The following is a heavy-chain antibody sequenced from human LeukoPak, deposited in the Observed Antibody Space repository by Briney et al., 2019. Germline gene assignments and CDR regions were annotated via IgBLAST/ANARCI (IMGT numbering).Heavy chain of an antibody. CDR2: IKSKTDGGTT. Sequence: GGSLRLSCAASGFTFSNAWMSWVRQALGKGLEWVGRIKSKTDGGTTDYAAPVKGRFTISRDDSKNTLYLQMNSLKTEDTAVYYCTTDGAYSGYDPAGYFDYWGQGTLVTVSS. J-gene: IGHJ4*02. CDR3: TTDGAYSGYDPAGYFDY. D-gene: IGHD5-12*01. CDR1: GFTFSNAW. V-gene: IGHV3-15*01.